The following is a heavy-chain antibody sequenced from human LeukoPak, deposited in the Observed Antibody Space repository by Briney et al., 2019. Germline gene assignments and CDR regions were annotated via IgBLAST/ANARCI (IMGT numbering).Heavy chain of an antibody. D-gene: IGHD1-7*01. CDR3: ARVHPGNWNYDC. CDR2: IRQDGGDK. CDR1: GFTFSSYW. J-gene: IGHJ4*02. V-gene: IGHV3-7*01. Sequence: PGGSLRLSCVASGFTFSSYWMTWVRQAPGKGLEWVANIRQDGGDKHYVDSVKGRFTVSRDNAKNSLYLQMNTLRTEDTAVYFCARVHPGNWNYDCWGQGTLVTVSS.